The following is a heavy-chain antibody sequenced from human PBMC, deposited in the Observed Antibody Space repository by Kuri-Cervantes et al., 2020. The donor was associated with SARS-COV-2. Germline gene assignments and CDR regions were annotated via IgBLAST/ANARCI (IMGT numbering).Heavy chain of an antibody. D-gene: IGHD4-17*01. J-gene: IGHJ3*02. Sequence: GGSLRLSCAASGFTFSSYAMSWVRQAPGKGLEWVSAISGSGGSTYYADSVKGRFTISRDNSKNTLYLQMTSLRAEDTAVYYCAKGFYGDYVGPGAFDIWGQGTMVTVSS. CDR2: ISGSGGST. V-gene: IGHV3-23*01. CDR1: GFTFSSYA. CDR3: AKGFYGDYVGPGAFDI.